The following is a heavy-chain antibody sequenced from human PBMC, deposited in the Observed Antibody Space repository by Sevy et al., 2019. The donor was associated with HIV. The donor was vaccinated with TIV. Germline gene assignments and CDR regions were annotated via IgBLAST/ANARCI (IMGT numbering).Heavy chain of an antibody. J-gene: IGHJ4*02. CDR1: GYRFSGYW. Sequence: GESLKISCQASGYRFSGYWIGWVRQMPGKGLEWMGIIYPGDSDTKYSPSFQGQVTISADKSIDTAYLQWTSLKASDTAMYYCARLFSWNGLLDYWGQGTLVTVSS. V-gene: IGHV5-51*01. CDR2: IYPGDSDT. CDR3: ARLFSWNGLLDY. D-gene: IGHD1-1*01.